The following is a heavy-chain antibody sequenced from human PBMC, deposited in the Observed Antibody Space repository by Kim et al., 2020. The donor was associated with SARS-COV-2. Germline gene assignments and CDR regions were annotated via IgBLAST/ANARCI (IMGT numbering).Heavy chain of an antibody. CDR2: IIPIYGSP. CDR1: GDTFNTYG. Sequence: SVKVSCKASGDTFNTYGFSWVRQAPGKGLEWLGGIIPIYGSPTYAQRFQDRLTIIADESTTTAYMEVSSLRSEDTAVYYCARSSNFYGSGSFVGDAFDV. CDR3: ARSSNFYGSGSFVGDAFDV. J-gene: IGHJ3*01. D-gene: IGHD3-10*01. V-gene: IGHV1-69*13.